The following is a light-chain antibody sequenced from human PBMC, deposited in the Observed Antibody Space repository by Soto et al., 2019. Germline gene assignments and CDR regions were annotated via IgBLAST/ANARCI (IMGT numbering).Light chain of an antibody. J-gene: IGKJ5*01. CDR2: GAS. V-gene: IGKV3-11*01. CDR3: QQRSNWPSIT. CDR1: QSVRSN. Sequence: EIVMTQSPATLSGSPGERVTLSCRASQSVRSNLAWYQQKPGQAPRLLIYGASTRATGIPARFSGSGSGTDFTLTINSLEPEDFAVYYCQQRSNWPSITFGQGTRLEIK.